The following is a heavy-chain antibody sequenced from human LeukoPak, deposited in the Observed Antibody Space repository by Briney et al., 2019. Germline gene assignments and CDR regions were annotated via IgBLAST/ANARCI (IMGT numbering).Heavy chain of an antibody. D-gene: IGHD6-13*01. V-gene: IGHV3-23*01. CDR3: AKASSSWYSDFDY. CDR1: GFTFSSYG. CDR2: ISASGGTT. J-gene: IGHJ4*02. Sequence: GGSLRLSCAASGFTFSSYGMHWVRQATGKGLEWVSAISASGGTTYNSDSVKGRFTISRDSAKNTLYLQINSLRAEDSAVYYCAKASSSWYSDFDYWGRGTLVTVSS.